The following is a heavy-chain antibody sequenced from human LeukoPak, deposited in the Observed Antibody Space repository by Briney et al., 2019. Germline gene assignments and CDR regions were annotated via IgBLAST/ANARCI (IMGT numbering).Heavy chain of an antibody. CDR1: GFTFSSYW. J-gene: IGHJ4*02. Sequence: GGSLRLSCAASGFTFSSYWMHWVRQAPGKGLVWVSRINSDGSSTTYADSVKGRFTISRDNAKNSLYLQMNSLRAEDTAVYYCARSGVAAATGYWGQGTLVTVSS. V-gene: IGHV3-74*01. CDR3: ARSGVAAATGY. CDR2: INSDGSST. D-gene: IGHD6-13*01.